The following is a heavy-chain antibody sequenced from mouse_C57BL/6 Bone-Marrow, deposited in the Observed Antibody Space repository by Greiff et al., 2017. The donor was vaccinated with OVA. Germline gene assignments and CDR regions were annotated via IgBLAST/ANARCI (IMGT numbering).Heavy chain of an antibody. CDR1: GFNIKDYY. D-gene: IGHD4-1*01. V-gene: IGHV14-1*01. CDR2: IDPEDGDT. CDR3: TTRCWVDY. Sequence: VQLKESGAELVRPGASVKLSCTASGFNIKDYYMHWVKQRPEQGLEWIGRIDPEDGDTEYAPKFQGKATMTADTSSKAAYLQLSSLTSEDTAFYYCTTRCWVDYWGQGTTLTVSS. J-gene: IGHJ2*01.